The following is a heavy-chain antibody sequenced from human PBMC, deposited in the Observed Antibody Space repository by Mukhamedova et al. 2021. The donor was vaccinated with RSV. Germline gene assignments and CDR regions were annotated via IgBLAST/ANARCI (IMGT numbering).Heavy chain of an antibody. Sequence: GGIIPIFGTANYAQKFQGRVTITADESTSTAYMELSSLRSEDTAVYYCASSITGTTLDAFDIWGQGTMVTVPS. CDR3: ASSITGTTLDAFDI. CDR2: IIPIFGTA. D-gene: IGHD1-7*01. V-gene: IGHV1-69*01. J-gene: IGHJ3*02.